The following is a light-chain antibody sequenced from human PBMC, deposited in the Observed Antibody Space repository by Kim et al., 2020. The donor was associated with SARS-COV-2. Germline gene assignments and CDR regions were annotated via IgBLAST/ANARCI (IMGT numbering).Light chain of an antibody. J-gene: IGLJ2*01. CDR3: NSRDSSGNHPVV. CDR1: SRRSDY. CDR2: GKN. V-gene: IGLV3-19*01. Sequence: GQKVRITCQGDSRRSDYASGYQQKPGQDPGLVIYGKNNRPSGIPDRFSGSSSGNTASLTITGAQAEDEADYYCNSRDSSGNHPVVFGGGTKLTVL.